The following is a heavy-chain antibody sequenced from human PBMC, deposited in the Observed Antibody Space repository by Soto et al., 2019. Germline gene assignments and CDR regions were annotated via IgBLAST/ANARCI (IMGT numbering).Heavy chain of an antibody. D-gene: IGHD3-22*01. CDR2: ISGSGGST. Sequence: GGSLRLSCAASGFTFSSYAMIWVRQAPGKGLEWVSAISGSGGSTYYADSVKGRFTISRDNSKNTLYLQINSLRAEDTPVYYCVRASSGSRHADAFDICGQGTM. V-gene: IGHV3-23*01. CDR1: GFTFSSYA. J-gene: IGHJ3*02. CDR3: VRASSGSRHADAFDI.